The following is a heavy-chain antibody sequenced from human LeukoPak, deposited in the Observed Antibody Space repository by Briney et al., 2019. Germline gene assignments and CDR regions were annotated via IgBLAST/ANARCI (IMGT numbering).Heavy chain of an antibody. CDR3: ARKAPYSSLSDHLDY. V-gene: IGHV3-21*01. Sequence: GGSLRLSCAASGFTFSSYSMNWVRQAPGKGLEWVSSISSSSSYIYYADSVKGRFTISRDNAKNSLYLQMNSLRAEDTAVYYCARKAPYSSLSDHLDYWGQGTLVTVSS. J-gene: IGHJ4*02. CDR2: ISSSSSYI. CDR1: GFTFSSYS. D-gene: IGHD6-6*01.